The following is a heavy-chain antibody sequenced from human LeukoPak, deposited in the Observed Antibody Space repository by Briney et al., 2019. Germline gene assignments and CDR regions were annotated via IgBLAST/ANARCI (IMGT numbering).Heavy chain of an antibody. J-gene: IGHJ5*02. CDR2: IYYSGST. V-gene: IGHV4-59*01. CDR1: GGSISSYY. Sequence: SETLSLTCTVSGGSISSYYWSWIRQPPGKGLEWIGYIYYSGSTNYNPSLKSRVTISVDTSKNRFSLKLSSVTAADTAVYYCARGPIYSSGWYLPKYNWFDPWGQGTLVTVSS. D-gene: IGHD6-19*01. CDR3: ARGPIYSSGWYLPKYNWFDP.